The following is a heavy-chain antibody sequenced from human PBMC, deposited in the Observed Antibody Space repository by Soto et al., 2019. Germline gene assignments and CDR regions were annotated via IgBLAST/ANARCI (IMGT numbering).Heavy chain of an antibody. Sequence: PGRALGLSFISSGFTFRTYTMNWFRQAPGKGLEWVSGIRGFSPYTFYAESVKGRFTISRDNAKNSLYLQMNSLRAEDTAVYYCASDWGYDENEYYYNVMDVCGHATPVTVS. CDR1: GFTFRTYT. D-gene: IGHD3-16*01. CDR3: ASDWGYDENEYYYNVMDV. J-gene: IGHJ6*02. CDR2: IRGFSPYT. V-gene: IGHV3-21*01.